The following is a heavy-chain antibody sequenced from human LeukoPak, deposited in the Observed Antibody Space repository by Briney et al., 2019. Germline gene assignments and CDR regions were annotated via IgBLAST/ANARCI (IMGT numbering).Heavy chain of an antibody. CDR1: GFTFDDYA. J-gene: IGHJ3*02. Sequence: GGSLRLSCAASGFTFDDYAMHWVRQAPGKGLEWVSGISWNSGSIGYADSVKGRFTISRDNAKNSLYLQMNSLRAEDTALYYCAKDQDYDILTGYYRVGAFDIWGQGTMVTVSS. V-gene: IGHV3-9*01. CDR2: ISWNSGSI. CDR3: AKDQDYDILTGYYRVGAFDI. D-gene: IGHD3-9*01.